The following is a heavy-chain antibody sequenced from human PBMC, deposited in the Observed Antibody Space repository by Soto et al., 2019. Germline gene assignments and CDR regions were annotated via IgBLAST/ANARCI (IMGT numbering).Heavy chain of an antibody. CDR2: INYNGGST. CDR1: GFIFSDYA. Sequence: GGSLRLSCAASGFIFSDYAMSWVRQTPGKGLQWVSAINYNGGSTYYADSVKGRFTISRDNSKNTVHLQMNSLSAEDTAVYYCARDFTTAETPGDDFDYWGQGIPVTVS. V-gene: IGHV3-23*01. J-gene: IGHJ4*02. CDR3: ARDFTTAETPGDDFDY. D-gene: IGHD4-17*01.